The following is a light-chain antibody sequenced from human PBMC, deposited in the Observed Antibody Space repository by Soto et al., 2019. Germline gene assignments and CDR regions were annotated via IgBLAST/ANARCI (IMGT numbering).Light chain of an antibody. Sequence: EIVLTQSPGTLSLSPGERATLSCRASQSVSSSYLAWYQQKPGQAPRLLIYGASSRATGIPDRFSGSGSGTDFTLSISRLEPEDFAVYYCQQYGSSPKAFDGETKVVIK. J-gene: IGKJ4*01. CDR2: GAS. CDR1: QSVSSSY. V-gene: IGKV3-20*01. CDR3: QQYGSSPKA.